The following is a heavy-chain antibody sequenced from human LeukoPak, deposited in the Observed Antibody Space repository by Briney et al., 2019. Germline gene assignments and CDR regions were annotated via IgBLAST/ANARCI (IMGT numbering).Heavy chain of an antibody. CDR3: ARSLATAGVFDI. CDR2: INPTSGST. Sequence: ASVKVSCKASGYTFTGYYMHWVRQAPGQGLEWLGIINPTSGSTDYAPKFQGRVTMTRDMSTSTVYMELSSLSSDDTAVYYCARSLATAGVFDIWGQGTMVTVSS. D-gene: IGHD6-13*01. J-gene: IGHJ3*02. V-gene: IGHV1-46*01. CDR1: GYTFTGYY.